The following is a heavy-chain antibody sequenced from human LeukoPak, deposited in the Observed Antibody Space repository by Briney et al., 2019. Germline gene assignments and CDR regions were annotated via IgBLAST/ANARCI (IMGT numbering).Heavy chain of an antibody. Sequence: PSQTLSLTCAVSGGSISSGGYFWSWIRQPPGKGLAWIGYIYQSGSTYYNPSHKSRVTISVARSTNQFSLKLSSVTAADTAVYYCARVKYTSGWHFDYWGQGTLVTVSS. J-gene: IGHJ4*02. CDR1: GGSISSGGYF. D-gene: IGHD6-19*01. CDR2: IYQSGST. CDR3: ARVKYTSGWHFDY. V-gene: IGHV4-30-2*01.